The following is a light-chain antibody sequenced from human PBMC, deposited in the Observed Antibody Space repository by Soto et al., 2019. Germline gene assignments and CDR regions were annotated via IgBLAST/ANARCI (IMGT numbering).Light chain of an antibody. J-gene: IGKJ5*01. CDR1: QRVSSN. CDR3: QQYNNWPPMT. CDR2: GAS. Sequence: EIVTTQSPATLSVSPGERAALSCRASQRVSSNLAWYQQKPGQAPRRLIYGASTRAAGIPARFSGSGSGTEFTLTISSLQSEDFAVYYCQQYNNWPPMTFGQGTRLEI. V-gene: IGKV3-15*01.